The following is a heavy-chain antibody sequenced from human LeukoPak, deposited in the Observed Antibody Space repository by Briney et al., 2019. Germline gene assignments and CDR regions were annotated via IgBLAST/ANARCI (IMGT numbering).Heavy chain of an antibody. D-gene: IGHD3-10*01. Sequence: KTSETLSLTCAVYGGSFSGYYWSWIRQPPGKGLEWIGEINHSGSTNYNPSLKSRVTISVDTSKNQFSLKLSSVTAADTAVYYCARVLIYYYGSGRGDKPFDYWGQGTLVTVSS. CDR1: GGSFSGYY. CDR3: ARVLIYYYGSGRGDKPFDY. V-gene: IGHV4-34*01. J-gene: IGHJ4*02. CDR2: INHSGST.